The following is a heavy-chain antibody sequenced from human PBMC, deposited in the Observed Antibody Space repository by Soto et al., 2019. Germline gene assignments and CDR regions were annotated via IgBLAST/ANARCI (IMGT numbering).Heavy chain of an antibody. Sequence: QVQLVESGGGVVQPGRSLRLSCAASGFTFSSYGMHWVRQAPGKGLEWVAVIWYDGSNKYYADSVKGRFTISRDNSKNTLYLQMNSLRAEDTAVYYCARGGRRSVVVTAITLDYWGQGTLVTVSS. CDR2: IWYDGSNK. D-gene: IGHD2-21*02. J-gene: IGHJ4*02. V-gene: IGHV3-33*01. CDR1: GFTFSSYG. CDR3: ARGGRRSVVVTAITLDY.